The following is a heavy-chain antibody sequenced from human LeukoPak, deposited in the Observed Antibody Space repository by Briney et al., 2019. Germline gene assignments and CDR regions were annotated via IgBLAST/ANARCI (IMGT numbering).Heavy chain of an antibody. D-gene: IGHD6-13*01. J-gene: IGHJ5*02. CDR1: GFTFTKYW. CDR2: IKQDGSEK. Sequence: PGGSLRLSCAASGFTFTKYWMSWVRQAPGKGLGWVANIKQDGSEKYYVDSVKGRFTISRDNAKNSLYLQMNSLRAEDTAVYYCARGHSISPNWFDPWGQGTLVTVSS. V-gene: IGHV3-7*01. CDR3: ARGHSISPNWFDP.